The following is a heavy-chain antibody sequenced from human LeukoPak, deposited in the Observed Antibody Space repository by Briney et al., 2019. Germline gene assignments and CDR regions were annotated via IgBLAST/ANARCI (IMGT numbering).Heavy chain of an antibody. D-gene: IGHD3-22*01. J-gene: IGHJ2*01. CDR2: FYYGERA. CDR3: ARLAYYYDRSGPADWYFDL. Sequence: SETLSLTCSFSGGSFSQRHWSWIRQAPGKGLECIGNFYYGERANYNPSLKSRVTISVDSSTNKFSMKLTSVTAADTAVYYCARLAYYYDRSGPADWYFDLWGRGTLVTVSS. V-gene: IGHV4-59*08. CDR1: GGSFSQRH.